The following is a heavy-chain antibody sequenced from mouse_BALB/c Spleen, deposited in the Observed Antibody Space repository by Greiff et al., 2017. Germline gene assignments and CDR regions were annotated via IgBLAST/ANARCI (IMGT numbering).Heavy chain of an antibody. D-gene: IGHD1-2*01. CDR1: GYTFTDYN. J-gene: IGHJ3*01. Sequence: VQLQQSGPELVKPGASVKISCKASGYTFTDYNMHWVKQSHGKSLEWIGYIYPYNGGTGYNQKFKSKATLTVDNSSSTAYMELRSLTSEDSAVYYCARREDGFAWFDYWGQGTLVTVSA. V-gene: IGHV1S29*02. CDR2: IYPYNGGT. CDR3: ARREDGFAWFDY.